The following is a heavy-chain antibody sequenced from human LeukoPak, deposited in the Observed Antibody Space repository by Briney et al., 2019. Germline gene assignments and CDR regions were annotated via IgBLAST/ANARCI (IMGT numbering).Heavy chain of an antibody. CDR2: ITGSGGDS. CDR3: ARGVSGWPYYLDF. V-gene: IGHV3-23*01. CDR1: GFTSDSYT. D-gene: IGHD6-25*01. Sequence: GGSLRLSCAASGFTSDSYTMVWVRQAPGSGLEWVSAITGSGGDSYHADSVKGRFTVSRDNSKNTLFLQINSLRVEDTALYYCARGVSGWPYYLDFWGQGTLVTVSS. J-gene: IGHJ4*02.